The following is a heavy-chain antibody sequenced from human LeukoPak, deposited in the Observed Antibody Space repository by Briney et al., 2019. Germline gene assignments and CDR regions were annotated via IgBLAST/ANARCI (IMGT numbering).Heavy chain of an antibody. J-gene: IGHJ4*02. CDR3: ARGGAVLWFGELLSY. CDR2: ISGSGGST. Sequence: GGSLRLSCAASGFTFSSYAMNWVRQAPGKGLEWVSTISGSGGSTYYADSVKGRFTISRDNSKNTLYLQMNSLRAEDTAVYYCARGGAVLWFGELLSYWGQGTLVTVSS. D-gene: IGHD3-10*01. CDR1: GFTFSSYA. V-gene: IGHV3-23*01.